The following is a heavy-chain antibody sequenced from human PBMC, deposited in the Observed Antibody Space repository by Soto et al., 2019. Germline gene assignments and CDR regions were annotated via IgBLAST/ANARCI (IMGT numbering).Heavy chain of an antibody. Sequence: GGSLTLSCAAYGFTFSSYGMHWVRQAPGKGLEWVAVISYDVSNKYCADSVKGRFTISRDNSKNTLYLQMNGLRAEDTAVYYCAEPDLDWRRSYYFDSWGKWILVTISS. CDR1: GFTFSSYG. J-gene: IGHJ4*03. D-gene: IGHD3-3*01. V-gene: IGHV3-30*03. CDR2: ISYDVSNK. CDR3: AEPDLDWRRSYYFDS.